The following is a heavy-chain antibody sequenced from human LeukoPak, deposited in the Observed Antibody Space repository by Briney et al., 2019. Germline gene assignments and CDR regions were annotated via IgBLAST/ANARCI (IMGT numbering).Heavy chain of an antibody. CDR2: MNPNSGNT. CDR3: ARPMTDNYYYYGMDV. J-gene: IGHJ6*02. Sequence: ASVKFSCKASGYTFTSYDINWVRQATGQGLEWMGWMNPNSGNTGYAQKFQGRVTMTRNTSISTAYMELNSLRSEDTAVYYCARPMTDNYYYYGMDVWGQGTTVTVSS. CDR1: GYTFTSYD. V-gene: IGHV1-8*01.